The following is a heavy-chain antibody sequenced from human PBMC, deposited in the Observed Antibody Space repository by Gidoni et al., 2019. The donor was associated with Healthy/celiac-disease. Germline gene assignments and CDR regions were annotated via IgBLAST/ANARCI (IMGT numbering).Heavy chain of an antibody. D-gene: IGHD4-17*01. CDR1: GGTFSSYA. J-gene: IGHJ3*02. Sequence: QVQLVQSGAEVKKPGSSVKVSCKASGGTFSSYAISWVRQAPGQGLEWMGRIIPILGIANYAQKCQGRVTITADKSTSTAYMELSSLRSEDTAVYYCALTVTTGDAFDIWGQGTMVTVSS. CDR2: IIPILGIA. V-gene: IGHV1-69*04. CDR3: ALTVTTGDAFDI.